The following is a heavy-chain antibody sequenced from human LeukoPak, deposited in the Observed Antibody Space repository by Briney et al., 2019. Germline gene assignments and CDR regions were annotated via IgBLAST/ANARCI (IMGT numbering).Heavy chain of an antibody. CDR3: TKDPNGDYVGAFDF. V-gene: IGHV3-23*01. CDR1: GFTFSSYG. Sequence: GGSLRLSCAASGFTFSSYGMHWVRQAPGKGLEWVSSITATGGISYADSVKGRFTISRDNSKSTLSLQMNSLRAEDTAVYYCTKDPNGDYVGAFDFWGQGTMVTVSS. CDR2: ITATGGI. D-gene: IGHD3-16*01. J-gene: IGHJ3*01.